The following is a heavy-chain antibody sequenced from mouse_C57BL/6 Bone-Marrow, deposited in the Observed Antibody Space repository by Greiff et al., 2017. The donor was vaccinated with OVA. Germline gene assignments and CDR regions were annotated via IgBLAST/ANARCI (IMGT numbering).Heavy chain of an antibody. J-gene: IGHJ2*01. Sequence: VQLQQSGAELVRPGTSVKLSCKASGYTFTSYWMHWVKQRPGQGLEWIGVIDPSDSYTNYNQKFKGKATLTVDTSSSTAYMQLSSLTSEDSAVYYCAKGGYCFDYWGKGTTLTVSS. CDR1: GYTFTSYW. D-gene: IGHD1-1*02. CDR2: IDPSDSYT. CDR3: AKGGYCFDY. V-gene: IGHV1-59*01.